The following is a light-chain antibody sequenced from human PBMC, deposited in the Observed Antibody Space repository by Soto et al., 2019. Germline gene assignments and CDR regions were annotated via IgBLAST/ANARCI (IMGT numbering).Light chain of an antibody. CDR3: QQYDYWPRT. J-gene: IGKJ1*01. V-gene: IGKV3-20*01. CDR1: QSVSSSY. Sequence: ESVLTQSPGTLSLSPGERATLSCRASQSVSSSYLAWYQQKPGQAPRLLLFGVSNRATGIPARFSGSGSGTDFSLTISSLQSEDFAVYYCQQYDYWPRTFGQGTKV. CDR2: GVS.